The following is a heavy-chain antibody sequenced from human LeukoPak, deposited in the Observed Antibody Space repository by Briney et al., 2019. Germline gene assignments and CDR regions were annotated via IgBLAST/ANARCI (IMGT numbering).Heavy chain of an antibody. CDR1: GGSFSGYY. CDR2: INHSGST. CDR3: ARYYYDKSGYFDEGKFDS. Sequence: PSETLSLTCAVYGGSFSGYYWSWIRQPPGKGLEWIGEINHSGSTNYNPSLKRRVTISVDTSKNQFSLRLSSVTAADTAVYYCARYYYDKSGYFDEGKFDSWGQGTLVTVSS. D-gene: IGHD3-22*01. J-gene: IGHJ4*02. V-gene: IGHV4-34*01.